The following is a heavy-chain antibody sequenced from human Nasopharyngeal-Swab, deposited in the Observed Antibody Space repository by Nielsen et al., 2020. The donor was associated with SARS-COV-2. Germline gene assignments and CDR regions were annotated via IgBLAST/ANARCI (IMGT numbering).Heavy chain of an antibody. D-gene: IGHD3-3*01. CDR1: GYTFTAYY. CDR3: ARDSVFSIFGVVSSDY. CDR2: INPNSGGT. Sequence: ASVKVSCKASGYTFTAYYMHWVRQAPGQEPEWMGRINPNSGGTNYAQKFQGRVTMTRDTSISTAYMELSRLRSDDTAVYYCARDSVFSIFGVVSSDYWGQGTLVTVSS. V-gene: IGHV1-2*06. J-gene: IGHJ4*02.